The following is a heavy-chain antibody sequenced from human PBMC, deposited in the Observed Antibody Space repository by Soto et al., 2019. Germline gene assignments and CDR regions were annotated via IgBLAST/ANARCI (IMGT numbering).Heavy chain of an antibody. V-gene: IGHV3-74*01. Sequence: GSLRLSCAVPGLTFSRYWMHWVRQVPGKGLAWVSRISSDGSSTSYADSVKGRFTISRDNAKNTPFLEMNSLRAEDTAVYYCARAEGISYYSGSGSFYWGQGILVTVSS. J-gene: IGHJ4*02. D-gene: IGHD3-10*01. CDR3: ARAEGISYYSGSGSFY. CDR2: ISSDGSST. CDR1: GLTFSRYW.